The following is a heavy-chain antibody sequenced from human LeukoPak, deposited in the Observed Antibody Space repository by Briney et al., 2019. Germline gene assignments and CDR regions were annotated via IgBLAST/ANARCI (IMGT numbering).Heavy chain of an antibody. V-gene: IGHV4-61*02. CDR2: IYTSGST. Sequence: SQTLSLTCTVSGGSISSGSYYWSWIRQPAGKGLEWIVRIYTSGSTNYNPSLKSRVTISVDTSKNQFSLKLSSVTAADTAVYYCARGYFWSGSRYGMDVWGQGTTVTVSS. CDR3: ARGYFWSGSRYGMDV. J-gene: IGHJ6*02. CDR1: GGSISSGSYY. D-gene: IGHD3-3*01.